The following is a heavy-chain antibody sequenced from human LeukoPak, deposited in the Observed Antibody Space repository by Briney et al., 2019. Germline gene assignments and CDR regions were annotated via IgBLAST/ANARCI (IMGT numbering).Heavy chain of an antibody. J-gene: IGHJ4*02. D-gene: IGHD3-22*01. CDR3: TKGYYEPFDS. Sequence: SETLSLTCTVSGASVNSYYWDWIRQPPGKGLEWIGCISDSGRTYYNPSLKSRVTISLGTSNNQFSLRLTSVTAADSAMYYCTKGYYEPFDSWGEGTLVTGSS. CDR2: ISDSGRT. CDR1: GASVNSYY. V-gene: IGHV4-59*02.